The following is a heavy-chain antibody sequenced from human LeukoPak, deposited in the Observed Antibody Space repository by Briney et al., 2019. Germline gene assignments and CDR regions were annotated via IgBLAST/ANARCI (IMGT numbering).Heavy chain of an antibody. CDR3: ARRVAVAGTRQRYYYYYYMDV. J-gene: IGHJ6*03. D-gene: IGHD6-19*01. CDR1: GGSISSSNW. V-gene: IGHV4-4*02. CDR2: IYYSGST. Sequence: SETLSLTCAVSGGSISSSNWWSWIRQPPGKGLEWIGSIYYSGSTNYNPSLKSRVTISVDTSKNQFSLKLSSVTAADTAVYYCARRVAVAGTRQRYYYYYYMDVWGKGTTVTISS.